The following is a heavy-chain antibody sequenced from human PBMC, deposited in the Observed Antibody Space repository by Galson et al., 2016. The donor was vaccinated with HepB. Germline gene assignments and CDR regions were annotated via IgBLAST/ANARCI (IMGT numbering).Heavy chain of an antibody. CDR3: GLIWSGTHY. CDR2: ISHHGGT. CDR1: GGSLSGFY. V-gene: IGHV4-34*01. D-gene: IGHD3-3*01. J-gene: IGHJ4*02. Sequence: SETLSLTCGVFGGSLSGFYWYWIRQPPGKGLEWIGEISHHGGTKYNSSLKSRVSMSVGTSRTEMSLRLTSVTAADTAVYFCGLIWSGTHYRGQGTLVTVS.